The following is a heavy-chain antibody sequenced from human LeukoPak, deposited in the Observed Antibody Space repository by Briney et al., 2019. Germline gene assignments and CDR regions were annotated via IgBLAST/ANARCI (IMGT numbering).Heavy chain of an antibody. CDR3: ARDRRGSTSCYPDY. CDR2: INRDGSST. J-gene: IGHJ4*02. CDR1: GFTFSSYW. D-gene: IGHD2-2*01. Sequence: GGSLRLSCAASGFTFSSYWMRWVRQAPGKGLVWVSRINRDGSSTSYADSVKGRFTISRDNAKNTLYLQMNSLRAEDTAVYYCARDRRGSTSCYPDYWGQGTLVTVSS. V-gene: IGHV3-74*01.